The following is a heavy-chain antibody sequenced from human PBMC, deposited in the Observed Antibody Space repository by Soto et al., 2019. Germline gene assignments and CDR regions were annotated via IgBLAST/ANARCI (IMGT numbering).Heavy chain of an antibody. CDR3: AFGTEVSPSLYV. V-gene: IGHV4-31*03. CDR1: GGSISSGGYY. Sequence: PSETLSVTCTVSGGSISSGGYYWSWIRQHPGKGLEWIGYIYYSGSTYYKPSLKSRVTISVDTSKNQFSLKLSSVTAADTSVYYCAFGTEVSPSLYVWGLRTTLPVSS. J-gene: IGHJ6*02. CDR2: IYYSGST. D-gene: IGHD3-16*01.